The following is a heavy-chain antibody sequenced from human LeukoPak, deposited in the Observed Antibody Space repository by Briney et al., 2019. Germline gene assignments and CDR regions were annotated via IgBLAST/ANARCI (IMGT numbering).Heavy chain of an antibody. CDR2: IIPILGIA. D-gene: IGHD7-27*01. Sequence: SVKVSCKASGGTFSSYAIYWVRQAPGQGLEWMGRIIPILGIANYAQKFQGRVTITADKSTSTAYMDLSSLRSEDTAVYYCAGWPEIQMGNYWGQGTLVTVSS. J-gene: IGHJ4*02. V-gene: IGHV1-69*04. CDR1: GGTFSSYA. CDR3: AGWPEIQMGNY.